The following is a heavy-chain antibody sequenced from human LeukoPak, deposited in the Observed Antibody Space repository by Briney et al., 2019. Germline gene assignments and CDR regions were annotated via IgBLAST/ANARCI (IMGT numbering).Heavy chain of an antibody. D-gene: IGHD1-26*01. CDR3: ARQGGWGGAASLFQY. V-gene: IGHV4-39*01. CDR2: MDYSGTT. J-gene: IGHJ4*02. CDR1: AVSVTSSNND. Sequence: SESLSLTCTVSAVSVTSSNNDSGWVRQPPRRGLGWIGRMDYSGTTYYKPSLKSRVTISVHTSKNQFSLNLISVTAADTAIFHCARQGGWGGAASLFQYWGQGKLVTVSS.